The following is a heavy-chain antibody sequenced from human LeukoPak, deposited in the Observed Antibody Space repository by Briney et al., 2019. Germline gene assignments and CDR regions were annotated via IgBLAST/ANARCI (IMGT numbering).Heavy chain of an antibody. D-gene: IGHD3-10*01. Sequence: SETLSLTCTVSGGSISSYYWSWIRQPPGKGLEWIGYIYYSGSTNYNPSLKSRVTISVDTSKNQFSLKLSSVTAAGTAVYYCARRVRSPLGAFDIWGQGTMVTVSS. CDR1: GGSISSYY. CDR2: IYYSGST. J-gene: IGHJ3*02. CDR3: ARRVRSPLGAFDI. V-gene: IGHV4-59*08.